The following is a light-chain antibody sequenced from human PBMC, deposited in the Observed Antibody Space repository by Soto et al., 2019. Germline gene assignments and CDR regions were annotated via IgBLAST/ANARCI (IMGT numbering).Light chain of an antibody. CDR1: SGSVSTSYY. Sequence: QTVVTQEPSFSVSPGRTVTLTCGLSSGSVSTSYYPSWYQQTPGQAPRTLIYSTNTRSSGVPDRFSGSILGNKAALTIMGAQADDEADYYCALYMGSGIWVFGGGTQLTVL. V-gene: IGLV8-61*01. J-gene: IGLJ3*02. CDR2: STN. CDR3: ALYMGSGIWV.